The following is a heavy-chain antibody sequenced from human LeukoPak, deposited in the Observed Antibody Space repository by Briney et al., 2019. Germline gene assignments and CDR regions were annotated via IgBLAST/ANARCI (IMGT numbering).Heavy chain of an antibody. CDR3: ARVQVDAVGATEDAFDI. D-gene: IGHD1-26*01. CDR2: IYTSGST. J-gene: IGHJ3*02. CDR1: GGSIRSYY. V-gene: IGHV4-4*07. Sequence: SAALSLTWTVSGGSIRSYYWSWIRQPAGKGLEWIGRIYTSGSTNYNPSLQSRVTMSVDTSKNQFPLRLSSVTAADTAVYYCARVQVDAVGATEDAFDIWGQGTMVTVSS.